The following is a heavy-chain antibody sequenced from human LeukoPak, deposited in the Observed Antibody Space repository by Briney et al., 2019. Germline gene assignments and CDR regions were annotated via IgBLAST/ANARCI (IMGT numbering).Heavy chain of an antibody. CDR3: ARTSYGSGPRWWFDP. CDR2: IYYTGNT. V-gene: IGHV4-59*02. Sequence: SETLSLTCTVSGDSVSSFYWSWIRQPPGKGLEWIGYIYYTGNTDYSPSLKSRVTISVDTSKNQFSLKMRSVTAADTAVYYCARTSYGSGPRWWFDPWGQATLVTVSS. J-gene: IGHJ5*02. D-gene: IGHD2-15*01. CDR1: GDSVSSFY.